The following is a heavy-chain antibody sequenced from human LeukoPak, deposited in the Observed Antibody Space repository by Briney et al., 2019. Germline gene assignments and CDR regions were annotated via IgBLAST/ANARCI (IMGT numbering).Heavy chain of an antibody. V-gene: IGHV4-61*02. CDR3: ASQTLTDDAFDI. CDR1: GGSVSSGTYY. CDR2: IYTSGRT. Sequence: SETLSLTCTVSGGSVSSGTYYWNWIRQPAEKGLEWIGRIYTSGRTNYNSSLKSRVTISVDTSKDQFSLKLTSVTAADTAVYYCASQTLTDDAFDIWGQGTMATVSS. D-gene: IGHD1-20*01. J-gene: IGHJ3*02.